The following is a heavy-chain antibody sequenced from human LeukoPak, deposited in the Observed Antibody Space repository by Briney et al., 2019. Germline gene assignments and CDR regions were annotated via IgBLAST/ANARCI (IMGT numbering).Heavy chain of an antibody. CDR3: ARASGCSSTSCYMGGRYYYYYYMDV. CDR2: INPNSGGT. Sequence: GASVKVSCKASGYTFTGYYMHWVRQAPEQGLEWMGWINPNSGGTNYAQKFQGRVTMTRDTSISTAYMELSRLRSDDTAVYYCARASGCSSTSCYMGGRYYYYYYMDVWGKGTTVTVSS. D-gene: IGHD2-2*02. V-gene: IGHV1-2*02. CDR1: GYTFTGYY. J-gene: IGHJ6*03.